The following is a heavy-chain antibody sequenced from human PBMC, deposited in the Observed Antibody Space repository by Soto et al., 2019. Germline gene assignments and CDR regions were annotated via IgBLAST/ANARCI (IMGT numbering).Heavy chain of an antibody. J-gene: IGHJ4*02. CDR3: ATLMRRVGYWDREY. D-gene: IGHD1-26*01. CDR1: WSTCTSYD. Sequence: SGKVSSRASWSTCTSYDINWVRKASGQGLEWIGWMNPNSANTGYAQKFHGRVTMTRTHSTSTDYIELRSLRSEATAVYYRATLMRRVGYWDREYCGQRHLVVVSS. CDR2: MNPNSANT. V-gene: IGHV1-8*01.